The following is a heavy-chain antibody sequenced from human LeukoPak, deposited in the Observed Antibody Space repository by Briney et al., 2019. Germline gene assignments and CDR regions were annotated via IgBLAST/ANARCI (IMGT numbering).Heavy chain of an antibody. CDR3: ARVNCSGGGCYSGYYYYYGMDV. Sequence: GGSLRLSCAASGFSFDDYGMSWVRQVPGKGLEWVANIKQDGSEKYYVDSVKGRFTISRDNAKNSLYLQMNSLRAEDTAVYYCARVNCSGGGCYSGYYYYYGMDVWGQGTTVTVSS. D-gene: IGHD2-15*01. CDR2: IKQDGSEK. CDR1: GFSFDDYG. J-gene: IGHJ6*02. V-gene: IGHV3-7*01.